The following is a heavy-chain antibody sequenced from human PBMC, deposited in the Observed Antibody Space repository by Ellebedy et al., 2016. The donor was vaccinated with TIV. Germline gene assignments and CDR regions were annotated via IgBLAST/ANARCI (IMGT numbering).Heavy chain of an antibody. D-gene: IGHD2-2*01. V-gene: IGHV3-66*01. J-gene: IGHJ3*02. CDR1: GFIFSDSW. Sequence: GESLKISCAASGFIFSDSWMHWVRQAPGKGLEWVSVIYSGGSTYYADSVKGRFTISRDNSKNTLYLQMNSLRAEDTAVYYCTTDLVVPAGESAFDIWGQGTMVTVSS. CDR3: TTDLVVPAGESAFDI. CDR2: IYSGGST.